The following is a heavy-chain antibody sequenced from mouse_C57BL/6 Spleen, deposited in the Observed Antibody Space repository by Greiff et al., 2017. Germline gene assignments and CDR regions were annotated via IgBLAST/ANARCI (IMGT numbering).Heavy chain of an antibody. V-gene: IGHV1-80*01. CDR2: IYPGDGAT. J-gene: IGHJ2*01. CDR3: ARSGGYFFDY. D-gene: IGHD3-1*01. CDR1: GYAFSSYW. Sequence: QVQLQQSGAGLVKPGASVKISCKASGYAFSSYWMNWVRQRPGKGLEWIGQIYPGDGATNYNGKFKGKATLTADKSSSTAYMQLSSLTTEDSAVYFCARSGGYFFDYWGQGTTLTVSS.